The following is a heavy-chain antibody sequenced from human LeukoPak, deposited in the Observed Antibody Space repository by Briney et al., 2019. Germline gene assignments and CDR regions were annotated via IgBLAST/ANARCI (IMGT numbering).Heavy chain of an antibody. CDR1: GGTFSSYA. CDR3: ARDEGYDSSGSYVY. V-gene: IGHV1-69*05. J-gene: IGHJ4*02. Sequence: ASVKVSCKASGGTFSSYAISWVRQAPGQGLEWMGGNIPIFGTANYAQKLQGRVTMTTDTSTSTAYMELRSLRSDDTAVYYCARDEGYDSSGSYVYWGQGTLVTVSS. CDR2: NIPIFGTA. D-gene: IGHD3-22*01.